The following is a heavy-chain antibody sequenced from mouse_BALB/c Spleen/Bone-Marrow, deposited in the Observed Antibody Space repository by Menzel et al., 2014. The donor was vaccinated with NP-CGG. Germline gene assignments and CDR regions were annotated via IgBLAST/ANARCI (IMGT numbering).Heavy chain of an antibody. CDR1: GFTFSSYG. V-gene: IGHV5-6-3*01. D-gene: IGHD4-1*01. CDR3: ARGLGFFDY. J-gene: IGHJ2*01. CDR2: INSNGDST. Sequence: EVKLEESGGGLVQPGGSLKLSCAASGFTFSSYGMSWVRQTPDKRLELVATINSNGDSTYYPDSVKGRFTISRDNAKNTLCLQMSSLKSDDTAMYYCARGLGFFDYWGQGTTLTVSS.